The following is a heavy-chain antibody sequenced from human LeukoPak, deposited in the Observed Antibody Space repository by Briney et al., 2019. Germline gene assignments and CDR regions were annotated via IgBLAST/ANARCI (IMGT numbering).Heavy chain of an antibody. CDR3: AKDHRTNGVCQAFDY. CDR1: GFTFSSYG. D-gene: IGHD2-8*01. V-gene: IGHV3-30*18. J-gene: IGHJ4*02. Sequence: GRSLRLSCAASGFTFSSYGMHWVRQAPGKGLEWVAVISYDGSNKYYADSVKGRFTISRDSSKNTLYLQMNSLRAEDTAVYYCAKDHRTNGVCQAFDYWGQGTLVTVSS. CDR2: ISYDGSNK.